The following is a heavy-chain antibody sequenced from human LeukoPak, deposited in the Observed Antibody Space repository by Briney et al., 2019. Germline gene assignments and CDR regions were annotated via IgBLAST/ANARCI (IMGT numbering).Heavy chain of an antibody. CDR2: VTLTTSYI. J-gene: IGHJ4*02. D-gene: IGHD3-22*01. V-gene: IGHV3-21*01. Sequence: GGSLRLSCAASGLGFSSISFNWSCLGPRKGKEWVSSVTLTTSYITYADSLRDRLTISSENATNSLYLQMNSLRAKHPPVDYGASFRRTSDSSGYSSNYDYWGQGTLVTVSS. CDR3: ASFRRTSDSSGYSSNYDY. CDR1: GLGFSSIS.